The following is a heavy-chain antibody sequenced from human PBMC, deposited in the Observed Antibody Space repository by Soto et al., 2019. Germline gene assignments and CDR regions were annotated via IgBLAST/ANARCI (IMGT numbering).Heavy chain of an antibody. CDR3: ARNSGYGYYDSTGIEN. V-gene: IGHV3-23*01. Sequence: HPGGSLRLSCAASGFSFSNYAMTWARRAPGKGLEWVSAIGGSGLTYYADSVKGRITISRDNSRNTVYLQMNSLRAEDTAVYYCARNSGYGYYDSTGIENWGQGTQVTVSS. D-gene: IGHD3-22*01. J-gene: IGHJ4*02. CDR2: IGGSGLT. CDR1: GFSFSNYA.